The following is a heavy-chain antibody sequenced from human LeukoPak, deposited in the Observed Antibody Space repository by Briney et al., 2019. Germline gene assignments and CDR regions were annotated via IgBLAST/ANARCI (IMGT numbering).Heavy chain of an antibody. V-gene: IGHV4-39*07. CDR3: ASSAQGEWLSPGYAFDI. J-gene: IGHJ3*02. D-gene: IGHD3-3*01. CDR2: IYYSGST. Sequence: SETLSLTCTVSGGSISSSSYYWGWIRQPPGKGLEWIGSIYYSGSTYYNPSLKSRVTISVDTSKNQFSLKLSSVTAADTAVYYCASSAQGEWLSPGYAFDIWGQGTMVTVSS. CDR1: GGSISSSSYY.